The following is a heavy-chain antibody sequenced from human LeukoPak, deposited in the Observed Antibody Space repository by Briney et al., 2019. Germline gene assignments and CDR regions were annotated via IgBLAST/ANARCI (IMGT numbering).Heavy chain of an antibody. CDR3: ARMETYYYDSSGSDYFDY. Sequence: GRSLRLSCAASGFTFSSYAMHWVRQAPGKGLEWVAVISYDGSNKYYADSVKGRFTISRDNSKNTLYLQMNSLIAEDTAVYDCARMETYYYDSSGSDYFDYWGQGTLVTVSS. CDR2: ISYDGSNK. D-gene: IGHD3-22*01. V-gene: IGHV3-30*04. CDR1: GFTFSSYA. J-gene: IGHJ4*02.